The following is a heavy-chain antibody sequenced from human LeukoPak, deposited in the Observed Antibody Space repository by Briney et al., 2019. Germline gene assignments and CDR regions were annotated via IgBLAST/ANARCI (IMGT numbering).Heavy chain of an antibody. D-gene: IGHD2-2*01. J-gene: IGHJ6*02. CDR2: INHSGST. Sequence: SETLSLTCAVYGGSFSGYYWSRIRQPPGKGLEWIGEINHSGSTNYNPSLKSRVTISVDTSKNQFSLKLSSVTAADTAVYYCARGLVVPAGAAYYYYGMDVWGQGTTVTVSS. V-gene: IGHV4-34*01. CDR3: ARGLVVPAGAAYYYYGMDV. CDR1: GGSFSGYY.